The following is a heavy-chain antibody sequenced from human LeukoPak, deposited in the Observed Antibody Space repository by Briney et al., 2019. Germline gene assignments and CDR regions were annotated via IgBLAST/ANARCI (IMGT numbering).Heavy chain of an antibody. V-gene: IGHV3-23*01. Sequence: PGGSLRLFCAASGFTFTSHAMNWLRQAPGKGLDWVSGNSGSAGSTYYADSVKGRFSISRHTYKNTLYLQLNSLRLDDTAEYYCAQAHGGSYHSGIDWGQGTLVIVSS. J-gene: IGHJ4*02. CDR1: GFTFTSHA. CDR3: AQAHGGSYHSGID. D-gene: IGHD1-26*01. CDR2: NSGSAGST.